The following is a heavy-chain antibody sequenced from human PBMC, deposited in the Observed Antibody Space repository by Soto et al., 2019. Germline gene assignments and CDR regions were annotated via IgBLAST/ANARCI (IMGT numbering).Heavy chain of an antibody. V-gene: IGHV1-8*01. D-gene: IGHD2-15*01. Sequence: ASVKVSCKASGYTFTSYDINWVRQATGQGLEWMGWMSPNSDDTGYAQKFQGRVTLTRNTSISTAYMELSSLRSEDTAVYYCARMSGSLGAFDIWGQGTMVTVSS. CDR3: ARMSGSLGAFDI. CDR1: GYTFTSYD. J-gene: IGHJ3*02. CDR2: MSPNSDDT.